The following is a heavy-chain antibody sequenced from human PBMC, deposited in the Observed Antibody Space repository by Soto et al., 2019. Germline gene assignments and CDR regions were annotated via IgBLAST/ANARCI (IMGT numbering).Heavy chain of an antibody. CDR1: GFSLSTSGMC. D-gene: IGHD3-22*01. CDR2: IDWDDDK. Sequence: GSGPTLVNPTQTLTLTCPFSGFSLSTSGMCVSWIRQPPGKALEWLARIDWDDDKYYSTSLKTRLTISKDTSKNQVVLTMTNMDPVDTATYYCARITYYYDSSGYSETLLDYWGQGTLVTVSS. V-gene: IGHV2-70*11. J-gene: IGHJ4*02. CDR3: ARITYYYDSSGYSETLLDY.